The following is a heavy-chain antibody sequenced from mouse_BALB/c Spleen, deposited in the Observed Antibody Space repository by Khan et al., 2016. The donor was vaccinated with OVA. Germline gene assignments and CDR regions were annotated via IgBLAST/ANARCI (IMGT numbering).Heavy chain of an antibody. D-gene: IGHD3-3*01. Sequence: QVQLQQSGAELARPGASVKMSCKASGYTFTSYTIHWIKLRPGQGLEWIGYINPSNGYTNYNQKFKDKATLTADKSSTTAYMELSSPTSADSALFNGVGDGAYQRTDGWFAYWGQGTLVTVSA. CDR2: INPSNGYT. V-gene: IGHV1-4*01. CDR1: GYTFTSYT. J-gene: IGHJ3*01. CDR3: VGDGAYQRTDGWFAY.